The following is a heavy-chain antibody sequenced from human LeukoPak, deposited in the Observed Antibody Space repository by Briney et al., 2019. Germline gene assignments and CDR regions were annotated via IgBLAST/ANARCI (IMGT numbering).Heavy chain of an antibody. D-gene: IGHD2-2*01. Sequence: GESLRISCKGSGYSFTSYWIGWVRPMPGKGLEWMGIIYPGDSDTRYSPSFQGQVTISADKSISTAYLQWSSLKASDTAMYYWARQGYCSSTSCYGKYYYYYMDVWGKGTTVTISS. J-gene: IGHJ6*03. CDR2: IYPGDSDT. CDR1: GYSFTSYW. V-gene: IGHV5-51*01. CDR3: ARQGYCSSTSCYGKYYYYYMDV.